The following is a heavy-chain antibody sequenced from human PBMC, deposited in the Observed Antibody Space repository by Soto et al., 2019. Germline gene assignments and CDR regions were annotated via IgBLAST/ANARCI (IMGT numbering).Heavy chain of an antibody. CDR1: GGTFSSYA. D-gene: IGHD1-1*01. Sequence: QVQLVQSGAEVKKPGSSVKVSCKASGGTFSSYAISWVRQAPGQGLEWMGGIIPIFGTANYAQKFQGRVTITADESTSTGYMELSSLRSEGTAVYYCARANSGNDNDGNWYFYLWGRGTLDTVSS. V-gene: IGHV1-69*01. CDR2: IIPIFGTA. J-gene: IGHJ2*01. CDR3: ARANSGNDNDGNWYFYL.